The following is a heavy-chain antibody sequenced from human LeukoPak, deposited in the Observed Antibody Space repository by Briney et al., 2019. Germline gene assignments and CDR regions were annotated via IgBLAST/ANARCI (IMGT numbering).Heavy chain of an antibody. CDR3: AREVVGDYGDYVTNFDY. D-gene: IGHD4-17*01. Sequence: SVKVSCKASGGTFSSYAISWVRQAPGQGLEWMGGIIPIFGTANYAQKFQGRVTITADKSTSTAYMELSSLRSEDTAVYYCAREVVGDYGDYVTNFDYWGQGTLVTVSS. CDR2: IIPIFGTA. J-gene: IGHJ4*02. V-gene: IGHV1-69*06. CDR1: GGTFSSYA.